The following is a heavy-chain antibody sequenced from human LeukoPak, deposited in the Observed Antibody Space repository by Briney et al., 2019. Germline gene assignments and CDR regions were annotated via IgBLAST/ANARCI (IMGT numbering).Heavy chain of an antibody. V-gene: IGHV3-30*02. J-gene: IGHJ6*03. CDR2: IRYVGINK. D-gene: IGHD3-9*01. CDR1: GFTFSTYG. CDR3: ARGPDYDLLTGYPDYYYYSMDV. Sequence: GGSLRLSCAASGFTFSTYGMHWVRQAPGKGLEWVSFIRYVGINKYYADSVKGRFTISRDNSKNTLYLQMNSLRPEDTALYYCARGPDYDLLTGYPDYYYYSMDVWGKGTTVTVSS.